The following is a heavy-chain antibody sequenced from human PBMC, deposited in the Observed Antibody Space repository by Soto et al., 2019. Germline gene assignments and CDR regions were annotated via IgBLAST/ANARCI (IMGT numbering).Heavy chain of an antibody. V-gene: IGHV1-18*01. J-gene: IGHJ4*02. Sequence: ASVKVSCKASGYTFTSYGITWVRQAPGQGLEWMGWISAYNGNTKYAQKLQGRVTMTTDTSTSTAYMELRSLRSDDTAVYYRSRDLGPQIVYYWARGTLVPVSA. CDR2: ISAYNGNT. CDR3: SRDLGPQIVYY. D-gene: IGHD3-22*01. CDR1: GYTFTSYG.